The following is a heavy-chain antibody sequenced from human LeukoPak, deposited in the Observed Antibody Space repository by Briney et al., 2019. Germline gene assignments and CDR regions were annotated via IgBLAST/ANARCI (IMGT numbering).Heavy chain of an antibody. CDR2: VYYSGST. D-gene: IGHD3-10*01. V-gene: IGHV4-59*01. Sequence: ASETLSLTCTVSGGSIRTYYWNWLRQPPGKGLEWIGYVYYSGSTKYNPSLKSRVTISVDTSKKQFSLNLSSVTAADTAVYYCAREDASGSPYAFDIWGQGTLVTVSS. CDR3: AREDASGSPYAFDI. J-gene: IGHJ3*02. CDR1: GGSIRTYY.